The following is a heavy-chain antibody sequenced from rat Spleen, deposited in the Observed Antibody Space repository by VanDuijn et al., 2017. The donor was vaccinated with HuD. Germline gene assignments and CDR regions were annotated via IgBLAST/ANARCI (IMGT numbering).Heavy chain of an antibody. CDR3: ARQDTSGYSNWFTY. CDR1: GFIFNNYD. Sequence: EVQLVESGGGLVQPGGSLQVSCAASGFIFNNYDMAWVRQTPTKGLEWVASISPSGGGTYYRDPVKGRFTVSRDNTRSTQFLQMDSLRSEDTATYYCARQDTSGYSNWFTYWGQGTLVTVSS. D-gene: IGHD4-3*01. V-gene: IGHV5S13*01. CDR2: ISPSGGGT. J-gene: IGHJ3*01.